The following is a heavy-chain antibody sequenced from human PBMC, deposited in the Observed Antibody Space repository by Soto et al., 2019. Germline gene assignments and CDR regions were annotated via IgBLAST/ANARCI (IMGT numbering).Heavy chain of an antibody. CDR3: ARAYYDFWSGYSRRDPYYYYYMDV. D-gene: IGHD3-3*01. CDR2: IYYSGST. CDR1: GGSISSSSYY. Sequence: PSETLSLTCTVSGGSISSSSYYWSWIRQPPGKGLEWIGSIYYSGSTYYNPSLKSRVTISVDTSKNQFSLKLSSVTAADTAVYYCARAYYDFWSGYSRRDPYYYYYMDVWGKGTTVTVSS. V-gene: IGHV4-39*01. J-gene: IGHJ6*03.